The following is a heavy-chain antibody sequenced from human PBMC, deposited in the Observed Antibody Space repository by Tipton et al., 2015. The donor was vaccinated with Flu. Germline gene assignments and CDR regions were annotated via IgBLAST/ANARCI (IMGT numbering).Heavy chain of an antibody. CDR2: ISYSGSS. CDR3: ARSPGGYTFDY. D-gene: IGHD5-12*01. V-gene: IGHV4-39*07. J-gene: IGHJ4*02. Sequence: TLSLTCSASGGSISGTSYYWGWIRQPPGKGLEWIGSISYSGSSHYNSSLMSRLSLSVHTSRDQFSLSLTSVTAADTAVYFCARSPGGYTFDYWGQGTLVTVSS. CDR1: GGSISGTSYY.